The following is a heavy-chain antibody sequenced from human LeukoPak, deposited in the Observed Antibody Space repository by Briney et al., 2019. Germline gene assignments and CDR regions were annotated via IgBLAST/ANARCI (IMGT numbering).Heavy chain of an antibody. J-gene: IGHJ4*02. Sequence: PGGSLRLSCAASGFTFSSYGMHWVRQAPGKGLEWVAVIPYDGSNKYYADSVKGRFTISRDNSKNTLYLQMNSLRAEDTAVYYCASDSRYSRNFDYWGQGTLVTVSS. V-gene: IGHV3-30*03. CDR3: ASDSRYSRNFDY. D-gene: IGHD6-13*01. CDR2: IPYDGSNK. CDR1: GFTFSSYG.